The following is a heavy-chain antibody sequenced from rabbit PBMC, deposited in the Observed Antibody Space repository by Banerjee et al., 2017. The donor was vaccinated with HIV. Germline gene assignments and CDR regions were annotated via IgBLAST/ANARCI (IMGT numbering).Heavy chain of an antibody. CDR3: ARDLGYADSSYHSF. V-gene: IGHV1S7*01. CDR1: GFDFSSHY. J-gene: IGHJ6*01. CDR2: IYAGKGSI. D-gene: IGHD8-1*01. Sequence: QLKETGGGLVQPGGSLTLSCKASGFDFSSHYMSWVRQAPGKGLEWIGIIYAGKGSIDYANWVNGRFTISSDNAQNTVDLQMNSLTAADTATYFCARDLGYADSSYHSFWGPGTLVTVS.